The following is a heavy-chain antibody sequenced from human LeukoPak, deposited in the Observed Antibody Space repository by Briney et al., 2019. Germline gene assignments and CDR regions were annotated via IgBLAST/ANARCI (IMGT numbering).Heavy chain of an antibody. CDR1: GYSISSGYY. V-gene: IGHV4-38-2*01. CDR2: IYHSGST. Sequence: PSXXLSLTCAVSGYSISSGYYWGWIRQPPGKGLEWIGSIYHSGSTYYNPSLKSRVTISVDTSKNQFSLKLSSVTAADTAVYYCARVVVVIAPDAFDIWGQGTMVTVSS. J-gene: IGHJ3*02. D-gene: IGHD2-21*01. CDR3: ARVVVVIAPDAFDI.